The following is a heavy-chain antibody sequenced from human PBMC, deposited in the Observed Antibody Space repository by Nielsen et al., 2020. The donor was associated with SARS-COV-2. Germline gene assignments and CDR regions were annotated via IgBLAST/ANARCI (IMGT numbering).Heavy chain of an antibody. J-gene: IGHJ4*02. CDR3: AKVRGGSSSWGFDY. Sequence: GGSLRLSCAASGFTFSSYGMHWVRQAPGKGLEWVAFIRYDGSNKYYADFVKGRFTISRDNSKNTLYLQMNSLRAEDTAVYYCAKVRGGSSSWGFDYWGQGTLVTVSS. CDR2: IRYDGSNK. D-gene: IGHD6-13*01. V-gene: IGHV3-30*02. CDR1: GFTFSSYG.